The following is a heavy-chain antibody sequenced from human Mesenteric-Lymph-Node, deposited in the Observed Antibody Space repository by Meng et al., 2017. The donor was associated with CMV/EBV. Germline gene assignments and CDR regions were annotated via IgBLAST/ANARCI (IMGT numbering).Heavy chain of an antibody. J-gene: IGHJ6*02. Sequence: GESLKISCAASGFTFSSYGMHWVRQASGKGLEWVGRIRSKANSYATAYAASVKGRFTISRDDSKNTAYLQMNSLKTEDTAVYYCTREDPYRGYYYYGMDVWGQGTTVTVSS. CDR3: TREDPYRGYYYYGMDV. D-gene: IGHD1-26*01. V-gene: IGHV3-73*01. CDR2: IRSKANSYAT. CDR1: GFTFSSYG.